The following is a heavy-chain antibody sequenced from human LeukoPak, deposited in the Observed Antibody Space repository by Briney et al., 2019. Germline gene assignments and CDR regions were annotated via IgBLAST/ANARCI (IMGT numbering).Heavy chain of an antibody. V-gene: IGHV4-59*01. J-gene: IGHJ1*01. CDR3: ARESSGWYDQYFQH. D-gene: IGHD6-19*01. Sequence: SETLFLTCTVSGGSTSSYYWSWIRQPPGKGLEWIGYIYYSGSTNYNPSLKSRVTISVDTSKNQFSLKLSSVTAADTAVYYCARESSGWYDQYFQHWGQGTLVTVSS. CDR2: IYYSGST. CDR1: GGSTSSYY.